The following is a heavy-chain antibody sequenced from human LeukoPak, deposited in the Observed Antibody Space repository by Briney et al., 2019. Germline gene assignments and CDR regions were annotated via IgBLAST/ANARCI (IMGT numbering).Heavy chain of an antibody. D-gene: IGHD1-26*01. CDR2: ISYDANIGSNK. CDR1: GFTFSRYA. J-gene: IGHJ4*02. Sequence: GESLKISCATSGFTFSRYAMHWVRQAPGKGLEWVALISYDANIGSNKYYADSVKGRFTISRDNAKNSLYLQMNSLRAEDTAVYYCARVGLPHRRGSYPDYWGQGTLVTVSS. CDR3: ARVGLPHRRGSYPDY. V-gene: IGHV3-30-3*01.